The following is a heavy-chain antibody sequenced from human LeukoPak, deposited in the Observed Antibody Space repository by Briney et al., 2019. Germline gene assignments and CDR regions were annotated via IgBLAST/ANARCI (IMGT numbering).Heavy chain of an antibody. J-gene: IGHJ4*02. V-gene: IGHV3-23*01. CDR1: GFTFSNYA. CDR3: AKDFGSSGWYPFDY. Sequence: PGGSLRLSCAASGFTFSNYAMSWVRQAPGKGLEWVSAISGSSDGTYYADSVKGRFTISRDNSKNTLYVQMNSLRVEDTAVYYCAKDFGSSGWYPFDYWGQGTLVTVSS. CDR2: ISGSSDGT. D-gene: IGHD6-19*01.